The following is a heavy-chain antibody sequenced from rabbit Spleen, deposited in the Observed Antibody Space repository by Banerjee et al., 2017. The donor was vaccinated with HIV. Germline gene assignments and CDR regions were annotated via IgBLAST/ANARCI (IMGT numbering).Heavy chain of an antibody. CDR1: GFDLSSSYY. CDR3: VRGSSSDVAGYYFNL. Sequence: QSLEESGGDLVKPEGSLTLTCKASGFDLSSSYYMCWVRQAPGKGLELIACIYTGSGSTWYASWVNGRFTISRSTSLNTVDLKMTSLTAADTATYFCVRGSSSDVAGYYFNLWGQGTLVTVS. V-gene: IGHV1S43*01. CDR2: IYTGSGST. J-gene: IGHJ4*01. D-gene: IGHD1-1*01.